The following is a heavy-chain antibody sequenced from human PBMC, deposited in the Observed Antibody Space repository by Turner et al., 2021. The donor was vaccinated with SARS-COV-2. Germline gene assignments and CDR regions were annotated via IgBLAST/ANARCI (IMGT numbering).Heavy chain of an antibody. CDR2: IRGSGSGT. Sequence: EVQLLESGGGLVQPGGSLRLSCAASGFTFSSYTMTWVRQAPGKGLQWVSAIRGSGSGTYYADSVKGRFTISRDNSKSTLYLQMSSLRAEDTAIYYCARAGWDLLPFDAFDIWGQGTMVTISS. D-gene: IGHD1-26*01. V-gene: IGHV3-23*01. J-gene: IGHJ3*02. CDR3: ARAGWDLLPFDAFDI. CDR1: GFTFSSYT.